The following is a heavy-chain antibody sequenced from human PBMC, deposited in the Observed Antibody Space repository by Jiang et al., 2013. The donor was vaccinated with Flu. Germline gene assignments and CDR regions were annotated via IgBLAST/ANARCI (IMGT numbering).Heavy chain of an antibody. CDR2: INPSGGST. Sequence: GAEVKKPGASVVVSCKASGFAFTNYYIHWVRQAPGQGLEWMGLINPSGGSTTYSQNFQGRVTLTTDTSTSTVYMEVRSLGSEDTALYYCARGGDFMDYWG. D-gene: IGHD4-17*01. CDR1: GFAFTNYY. J-gene: IGHJ4*01. CDR3: ARGGDFMDY. V-gene: IGHV1-46*01.